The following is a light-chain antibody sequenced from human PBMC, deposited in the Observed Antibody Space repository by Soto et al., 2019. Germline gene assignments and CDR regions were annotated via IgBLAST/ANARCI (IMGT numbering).Light chain of an antibody. CDR2: EGS. CDR1: SSDVGSYNL. V-gene: IGLV2-23*01. CDR3: CSYASSSTVV. J-gene: IGLJ3*02. Sequence: ALTQPASVSGSPGQSITISCTGTSSDVGSYNLVSWYQHHPGKAPKLMIYEGSKWPSGVSNRFSGSKSGNTASLTISGLQAEDEADYYCCSYASSSTVVFGGGTQLTVL.